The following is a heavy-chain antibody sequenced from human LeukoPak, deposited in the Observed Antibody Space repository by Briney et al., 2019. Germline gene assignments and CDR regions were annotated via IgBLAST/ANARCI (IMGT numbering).Heavy chain of an antibody. Sequence: PGGSLRLSCAASGFPFSGYAMHWVRQAPGKGLEWVAVMSHDGSNKYYADSVKGRFTISRDNPKNTLYLQMDSLKTEDTAVYYCARHRGPSLHSSGYFDYWGQGTLVTVSS. CDR1: GFPFSGYA. J-gene: IGHJ4*02. CDR2: MSHDGSNK. CDR3: ARHRGPSLHSSGYFDY. V-gene: IGHV3-30-3*01. D-gene: IGHD3-22*01.